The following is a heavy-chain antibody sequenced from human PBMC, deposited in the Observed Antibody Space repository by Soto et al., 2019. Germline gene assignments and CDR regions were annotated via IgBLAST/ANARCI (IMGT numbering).Heavy chain of an antibody. CDR1: GDSISSSGYY. D-gene: IGHD4-4*01. J-gene: IGHJ5*01. CDR2: IDYSGST. Sequence: SETLSLTCTVSGDSISSSGYYWAWIRQPPGKGLERIGNIDYSGSTYYNPSLKSRVAFSVDTSKNQFSLKVTSVTAADTAVYYCARALNYRIMTTVMELFDSWGQGTLVTVSS. CDR3: ARALNYRIMTTVMELFDS. V-gene: IGHV4-39*01.